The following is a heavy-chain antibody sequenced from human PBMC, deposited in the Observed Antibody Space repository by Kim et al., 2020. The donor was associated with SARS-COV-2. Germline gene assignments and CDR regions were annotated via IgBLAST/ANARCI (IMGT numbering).Heavy chain of an antibody. J-gene: IGHJ4*02. CDR1: GGSFSGYY. D-gene: IGHD1-1*01. Sequence: SETLSLTCAVYGGSFSGYYWSWIRQPPGKGLEWIGEIDHSGSTNYNPSLKSRVTISVDTSKNQFSLKLSSVTAADTAVYYCARVGRNRSLSGAGTFDYWGQGTLVTVSS. CDR3: ARVGRNRSLSGAGTFDY. V-gene: IGHV4-34*01. CDR2: IDHSGST.